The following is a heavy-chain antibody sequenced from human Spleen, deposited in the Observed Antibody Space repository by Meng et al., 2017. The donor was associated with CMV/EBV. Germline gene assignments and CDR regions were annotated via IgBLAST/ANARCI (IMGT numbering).Heavy chain of an antibody. Sequence: GESLKISCAASGFTFSSYSMNWVRQAPGKGLEWVSSISSSSSYIYSADSVKGRFTISRDNAKNSLYLQMNSLRAEDTAVYYCAREVGAAPFLDFWGQGTLVTVSS. J-gene: IGHJ4*02. CDR3: AREVGAAPFLDF. CDR2: ISSSSSYI. D-gene: IGHD2-15*01. V-gene: IGHV3-21*01. CDR1: GFTFSSYS.